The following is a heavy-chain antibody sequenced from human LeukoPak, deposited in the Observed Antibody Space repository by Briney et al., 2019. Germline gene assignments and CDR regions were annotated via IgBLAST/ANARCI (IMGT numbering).Heavy chain of an antibody. CDR3: ATGYSSGWSARFDP. D-gene: IGHD6-19*01. CDR1: GGTFSSYA. Sequence: SVKVSCKASGGTFSSYAISWVRQAPGQGLEWMGRIIPIFGKANYAQKLQGRVTINTDESKSKDYMELSSLRSEDTAVYYCATGYSSGWSARFDPWGQGTLVTVSS. J-gene: IGHJ5*02. V-gene: IGHV1-69*05. CDR2: IIPIFGKA.